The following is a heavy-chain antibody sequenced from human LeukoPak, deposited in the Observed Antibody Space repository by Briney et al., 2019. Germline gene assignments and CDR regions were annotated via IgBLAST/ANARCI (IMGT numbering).Heavy chain of an antibody. Sequence: GRSLRLSCAASGFTFSSFAMSWVRQAPGKGLEWVSAISGSGGSTYYADFVKGRFTISRDNSKNTLFLQMNSLRAEDTAVYYCAKDRSCTGSSCNVGSWGQGTMVTVSS. V-gene: IGHV3-23*01. CDR3: AKDRSCTGSSCNVGS. J-gene: IGHJ3*01. CDR2: ISGSGGST. D-gene: IGHD2-2*01. CDR1: GFTFSSFA.